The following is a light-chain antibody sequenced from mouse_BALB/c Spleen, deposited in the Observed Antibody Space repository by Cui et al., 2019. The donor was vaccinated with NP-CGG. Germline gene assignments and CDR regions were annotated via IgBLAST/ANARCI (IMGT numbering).Light chain of an antibody. Sequence: QAVVTQESALTTSPGETVNLTCRSSTGAVTTYNYANWVQEKPDHLFTGLIGGTNNRAPGVPARFSGSLIGDKAALTITGAQTEDEAIYFCALWYSNHWVFGGGTKLTVL. V-gene: IGLV1*01. CDR1: TGAVTTYNY. J-gene: IGLJ1*01. CDR3: ALWYSNHWV. CDR2: GTN.